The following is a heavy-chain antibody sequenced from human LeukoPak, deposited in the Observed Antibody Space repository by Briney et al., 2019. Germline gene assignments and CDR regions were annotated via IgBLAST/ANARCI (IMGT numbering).Heavy chain of an antibody. CDR1: GFIFSNYA. D-gene: IGHD4-23*01. Sequence: GSLRLSCAASGFIFSNYAMSWIRQPPGKGLEWIGEINHSGSTNYNPSLKSRVTISVDTSKNQFSLKLSSVTAADTAVYYCARGRDCDYGGNGSDYWGQGTLVTVSS. CDR2: INHSGST. CDR3: ARGRDCDYGGNGSDY. J-gene: IGHJ4*02. V-gene: IGHV4-34*01.